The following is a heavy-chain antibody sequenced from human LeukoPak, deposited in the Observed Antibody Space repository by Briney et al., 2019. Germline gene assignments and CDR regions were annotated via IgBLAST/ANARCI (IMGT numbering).Heavy chain of an antibody. D-gene: IGHD6-19*01. CDR2: ISDNGDNK. J-gene: IGHJ4*02. V-gene: IGHV3-30-3*01. CDR1: GFTFRSYT. Sequence: GGSLRLSCAASGFTFRSYTMHWVRQAPGKGLEWVAVISDNGDNKYYVDSVKGRFTISRDNSKNTLYLQMNGLRTEDTAVYYCARSESSAWHNFDYWGQGTLVTVSS. CDR3: ARSESSAWHNFDY.